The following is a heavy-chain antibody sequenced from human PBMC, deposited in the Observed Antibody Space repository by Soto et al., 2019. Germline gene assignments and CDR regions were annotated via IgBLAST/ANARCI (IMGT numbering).Heavy chain of an antibody. CDR1: GFTFYGAW. J-gene: IGHJ4*01. Sequence: PGGSLRLSCAASGFTFYGAWMSWVRQAPGKGLQWVGHIKSKADGGTTDYAPPVKGRFTISRDDSKDTLYLQMDSLRPEDTAVYYCAKEVAVAGDLDYWGHGTLVTVSS. CDR3: AKEVAVAGDLDY. CDR2: IKSKADGGTT. D-gene: IGHD6-19*01. V-gene: IGHV3-15*01.